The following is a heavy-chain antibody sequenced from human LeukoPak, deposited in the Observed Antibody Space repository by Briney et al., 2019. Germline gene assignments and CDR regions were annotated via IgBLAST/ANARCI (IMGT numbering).Heavy chain of an antibody. Sequence: SETLSLTCTVSGGSISSYYWSWIRQPPGKGLEWIGYIYYSGSTNYNPSLKSRVTISVGTSKNQFSLKLSSVTAADTAVYYCARGGYYYGSGSYYKGVGYYYYMDVWGKGTTVTISS. CDR2: IYYSGST. J-gene: IGHJ6*03. CDR3: ARGGYYYGSGSYYKGVGYYYYMDV. D-gene: IGHD3-10*01. CDR1: GGSISSYY. V-gene: IGHV4-59*01.